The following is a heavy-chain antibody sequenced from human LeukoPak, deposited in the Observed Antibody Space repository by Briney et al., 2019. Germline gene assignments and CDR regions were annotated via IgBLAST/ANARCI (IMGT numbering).Heavy chain of an antibody. CDR3: ARCGGRGYSYGYPSYYYYMDV. CDR2: ISSSGSTI. V-gene: IGHV3-11*04. D-gene: IGHD5-18*01. CDR1: GFRFCDYY. J-gene: IGHJ6*03. Sequence: GGSLRLSCAASGFRFCDYYMSWIRQAPGKGLEWVSHISSSGSTIYYADSVKGRFTISRDNAKSSLYLQMNSLRAEDTAVYYCARCGGRGYSYGYPSYYYYMDVWGKGTTVTVSS.